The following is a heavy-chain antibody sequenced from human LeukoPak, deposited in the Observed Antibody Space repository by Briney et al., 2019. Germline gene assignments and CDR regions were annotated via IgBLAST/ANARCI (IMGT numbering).Heavy chain of an antibody. V-gene: IGHV4-59*01. J-gene: IGHJ4*02. CDR1: GGSIGDFF. D-gene: IGHD1-26*01. CDR3: ARDWELGH. CDR2: IYENGRP. Sequence: SETLSLTCTVSGGSIGDFFWSWIRQSLGEGLEWIGFIYENGRPSYHPSLKSRVTISVDMSKNQFSLRLTSMTAADTAVYYCARDWELGHWGRGILVTVTS.